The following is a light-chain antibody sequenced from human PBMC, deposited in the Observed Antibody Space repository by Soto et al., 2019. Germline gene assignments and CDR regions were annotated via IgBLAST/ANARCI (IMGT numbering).Light chain of an antibody. CDR1: QSIRYY. CDR3: QHHNSYSQT. V-gene: IGKV1-5*01. Sequence: DIQLTQSPPTLSASVGDRVTITCRASQSIRYYLAWYQQMPGKAPKLLIYGASSLQSGGPSRFSGSGSGTEFTLTISSLQPDDFATYFCQHHNSYSQTFGQGTKVEIK. CDR2: GAS. J-gene: IGKJ1*01.